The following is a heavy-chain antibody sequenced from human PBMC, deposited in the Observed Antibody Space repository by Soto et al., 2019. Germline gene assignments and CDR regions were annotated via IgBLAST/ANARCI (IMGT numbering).Heavy chain of an antibody. D-gene: IGHD2-2*01. CDR3: VSGPSRQLRNWFDP. CDR2: FSGSSGNS. V-gene: IGHV3-23*01. Sequence: GGSLRLSCAGSGFTFSSSIMSWVRQAPGKGLEWVSTFSGSSGNSYYADSVKGRFTISRDNSKNTLYLQMNSLRAEDTALYYFVSGPSRQLRNWFDPWGQGTLVTVSS. J-gene: IGHJ5*02. CDR1: GFTFSSSI.